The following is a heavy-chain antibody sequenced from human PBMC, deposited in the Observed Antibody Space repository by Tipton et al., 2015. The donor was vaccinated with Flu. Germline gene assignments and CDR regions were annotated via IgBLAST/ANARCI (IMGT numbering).Heavy chain of an antibody. CDR2: IWYEGINK. V-gene: IGHV3-33*06. CDR3: AKEKRGGNGMDV. J-gene: IGHJ6*02. Sequence: SLRLSCVASGFTFSTHGMHWVRQAPGKGLEWVAVIWYEGINKDYGDSVKGRFSISRDNSKNTLHLQMNSLRVEDTAVYYCAKEKRGGNGMDVWGQGTTVTVSS. CDR1: GFTFSTHG. D-gene: IGHD3-16*01.